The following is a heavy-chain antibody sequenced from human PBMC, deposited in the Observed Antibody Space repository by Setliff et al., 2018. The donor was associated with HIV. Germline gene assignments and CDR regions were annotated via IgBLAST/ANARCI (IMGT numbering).Heavy chain of an antibody. CDR3: ARVIYSYYDSTGYSCYFDY. CDR2: IYYSGST. V-gene: IGHV4-39*07. J-gene: IGHJ4*02. CDR1: GGSISSSSYY. Sequence: SETLSLTCTVSGGSISSSSYYWGWIRQPPGKGLEWIGTIYYSGSTYYNPSLKSRVTMSVDTSKNQFSLKLRSVTAADTAVYYCARVIYSYYDSTGYSCYFDYWGPGTLVTVPQ. D-gene: IGHD3-22*01.